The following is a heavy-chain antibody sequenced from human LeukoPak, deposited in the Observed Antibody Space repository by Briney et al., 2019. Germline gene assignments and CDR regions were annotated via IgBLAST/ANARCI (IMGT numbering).Heavy chain of an antibody. CDR1: GFIFDNYT. Sequence: GGSLRLSCAASGFIFDNYTMNWVRQAQGKGLEWVSYISRSGSTIHYADSVKGRFATSRDNAKNSLYLQMNTVGADDTAVYYCARDQDWAFDYWGQGTLVTVSS. V-gene: IGHV3-48*04. CDR3: ARDQDWAFDY. CDR2: ISRSGSTI. D-gene: IGHD3/OR15-3a*01. J-gene: IGHJ4*02.